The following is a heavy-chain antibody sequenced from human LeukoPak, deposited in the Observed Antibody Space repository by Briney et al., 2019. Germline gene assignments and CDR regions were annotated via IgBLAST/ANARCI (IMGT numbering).Heavy chain of an antibody. D-gene: IGHD1-26*01. CDR3: TKDFEGSFDP. V-gene: IGHV3-21*04. J-gene: IGHJ5*02. Sequence: GGSLRLSCAASGFTFSSYSMNWVRQAPGKGLEWVSSISSSSSYIYYADSVKGRFTISRDIFKNTLYLQMNSLRAEDTAVYYCTKDFEGSFDPWGQGTLVTVSS. CDR2: ISSSSSYI. CDR1: GFTFSSYS.